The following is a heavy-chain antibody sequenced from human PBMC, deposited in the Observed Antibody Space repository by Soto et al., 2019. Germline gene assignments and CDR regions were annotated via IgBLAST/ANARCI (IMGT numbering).Heavy chain of an antibody. V-gene: IGHV3-33*01. CDR3: ARDFMDDYVWGSYRPAYYFDY. CDR2: IWYDGSNK. J-gene: IGHJ4*02. Sequence: RRVSKKQGKALEWVAVIWYDGSNKYYADSVKGRFTISRDNSKNTLYLQMNSLRAEDTAVYYCARDFMDDYVWGSYRPAYYFDYWGQGTLVTVSS. D-gene: IGHD3-16*02.